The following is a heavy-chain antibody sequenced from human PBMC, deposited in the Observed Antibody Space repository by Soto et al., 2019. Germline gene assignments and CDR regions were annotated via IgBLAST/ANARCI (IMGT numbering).Heavy chain of an antibody. Sequence: ASVKVSCKASGYTSTSYGISWVRQAPGQGLEWMGWISAYNGNTNYAQKLQGRVTMTTDTSTSTAYMELRSLRSDDTAVYYCARSMTTVTTYYYGMDVWGQGTTVTVSS. J-gene: IGHJ6*02. D-gene: IGHD4-17*01. CDR1: GYTSTSYG. V-gene: IGHV1-18*01. CDR3: ARSMTTVTTYYYGMDV. CDR2: ISAYNGNT.